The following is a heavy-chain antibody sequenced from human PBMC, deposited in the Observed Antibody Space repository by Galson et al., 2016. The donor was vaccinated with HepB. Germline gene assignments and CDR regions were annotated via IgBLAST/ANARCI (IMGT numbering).Heavy chain of an antibody. CDR3: ARDKYINTDFEFIDY. Sequence: SLRLSCAASGFTFSSYTMNWVRLAPGKGLEWVSSISSSSNYIYYADSLEGRFTISRDNAKNSLFLQMNSLRAEDTAVYYCARDKYINTDFEFIDYWGQGTLVTVSS. D-gene: IGHD2/OR15-2a*01. CDR2: ISSSSNYI. V-gene: IGHV3-21*01. CDR1: GFTFSSYT. J-gene: IGHJ4*02.